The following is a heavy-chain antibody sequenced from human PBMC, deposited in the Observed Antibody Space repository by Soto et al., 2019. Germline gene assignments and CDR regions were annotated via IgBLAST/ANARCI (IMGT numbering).Heavy chain of an antibody. J-gene: IGHJ4*02. D-gene: IGHD2-2*01. Sequence: QVQLVQSGAEVKKPGASVKVSCKASGYTFTSYDINWVRQATGQGLEWMGWMSPNSGNAGYAQKFQGRVTMTRNTSXSXXYMELSSLRSEDTAVYYCARGPRCISISCPYYFDYWGQGTLVTVSS. V-gene: IGHV1-8*01. CDR2: MSPNSGNA. CDR3: ARGPRCISISCPYYFDY. CDR1: GYTFTSYD.